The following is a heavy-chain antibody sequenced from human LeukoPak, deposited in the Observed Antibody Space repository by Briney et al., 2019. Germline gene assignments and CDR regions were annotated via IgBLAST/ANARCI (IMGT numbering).Heavy chain of an antibody. D-gene: IGHD3-10*01. CDR1: GFTFSSYS. CDR3: ARDLGSYEGDCDAFDI. V-gene: IGHV3-48*04. Sequence: GGSLRLSCAASGFTFSSYSMNWVRQAPGKGLEWVSYISSSSSTIYYADSVKGRFTISRDNAKNSLYLQMNSLRAEDTALYYCARDLGSYEGDCDAFDIWGQGTMVTVSS. J-gene: IGHJ3*02. CDR2: ISSSSSTI.